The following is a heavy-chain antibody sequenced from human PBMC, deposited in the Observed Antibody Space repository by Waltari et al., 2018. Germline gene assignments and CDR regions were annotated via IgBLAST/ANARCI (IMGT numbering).Heavy chain of an antibody. Sequence: EVQLVESGGGLVQPGGSLRISCPASGFTFRRNWIAWFRQAPGRGLEWVANINQDGGETYYVDSVRGRFTISRDNARNSLYLQMDSLRDEDTALYYCARDRGWNTLDYWGQGTLVTVSS. CDR1: GFTFRRNW. V-gene: IGHV3-7*04. CDR3: ARDRGWNTLDY. J-gene: IGHJ4*02. D-gene: IGHD6-19*01. CDR2: INQDGGET.